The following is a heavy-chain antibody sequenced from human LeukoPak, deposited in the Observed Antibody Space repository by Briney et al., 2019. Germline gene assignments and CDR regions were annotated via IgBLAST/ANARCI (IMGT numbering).Heavy chain of an antibody. CDR3: ARDGGAAAGFY. J-gene: IGHJ4*02. CDR2: ISSSSSYI. V-gene: IGHV3-21*01. Sequence: GGCLRLSCAASGFTFSSYSMNWARQAPGKGLEWVSSISSSSSYIYYADSVKGRFTISRDNAKNSLYLQMNSLRAEDTAVYYCARDGGAAAGFYWGQGTLVTVSS. CDR1: GFTFSSYS. D-gene: IGHD6-13*01.